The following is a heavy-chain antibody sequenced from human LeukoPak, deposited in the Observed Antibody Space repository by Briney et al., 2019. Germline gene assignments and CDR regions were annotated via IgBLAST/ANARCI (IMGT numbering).Heavy chain of an antibody. J-gene: IGHJ5*02. Sequence: GGSLRLSCVASGFTISHYWMTWVRQAPGKGLEWVANIEEDGGEKTYVDSVKGRFTISRDNAKNSIFLQMNSLRVEDMAIYYCVRDGGTDWYDPWGQGTLVSVSS. V-gene: IGHV3-7*01. CDR2: IEEDGGEK. D-gene: IGHD3-16*01. CDR3: VRDGGTDWYDP. CDR1: GFTISHYW.